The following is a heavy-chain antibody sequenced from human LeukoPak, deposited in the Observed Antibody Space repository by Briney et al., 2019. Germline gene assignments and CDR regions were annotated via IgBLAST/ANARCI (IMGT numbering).Heavy chain of an antibody. V-gene: IGHV1-18*01. D-gene: IGHD2-2*01. CDR2: ISVYNRNT. J-gene: IGHJ4*02. CDR1: GYIFNTYG. CDR3: ARDTLTDAGDY. Sequence: ASVKVSCKASGYIFNTYGFTWVRQAPGQGLEWMGWISVYNRNTNYAQKLQGRLTLTTDASTTTAYMDLGSLRSDDTAVYYCARDTLTDAGDYWGQGTLVTVSS.